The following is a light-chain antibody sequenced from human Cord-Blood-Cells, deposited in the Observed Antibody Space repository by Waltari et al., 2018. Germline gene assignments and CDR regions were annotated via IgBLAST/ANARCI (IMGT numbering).Light chain of an antibody. J-gene: IGKJ5*01. V-gene: IGKV3-11*01. CDR3: QQRSNWPIT. CDR1: QSVRSY. Sequence: EIVLTQSPATLHLSPGERATLSCRASQSVRSYLAWYQQKPGQAPRILIYDASNRATGRPARFSGSGSGTDFTLTISSLEPEDFAVYYCQQRSNWPITFGQGTRLEIK. CDR2: DAS.